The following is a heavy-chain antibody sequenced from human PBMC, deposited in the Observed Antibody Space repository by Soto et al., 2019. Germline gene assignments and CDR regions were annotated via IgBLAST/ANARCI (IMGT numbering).Heavy chain of an antibody. J-gene: IGHJ3*02. CDR3: ARDLHGGWERLLYAQDAFDI. CDR1: GYTFTSYG. CDR2: ISAYNGNT. Sequence: QVQLVQSGAEVKKPGASVKVSCKASGYTFTSYGISWVRQAPGQGLEWVGWISAYNGNTNYAQKLQGRVTMTTDTCTSTAYMELRSLRSNETAVYYCARDLHGGWERLLYAQDAFDIWGQGTMVTVSS. D-gene: IGHD1-26*01. V-gene: IGHV1-18*01.